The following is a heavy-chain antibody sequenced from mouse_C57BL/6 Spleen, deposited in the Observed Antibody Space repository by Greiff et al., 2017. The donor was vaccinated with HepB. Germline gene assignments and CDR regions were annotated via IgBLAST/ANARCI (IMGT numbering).Heavy chain of an antibody. Sequence: QVHVKQPGTELVKPGASVKLSCKASGYTFTSYWMHWVKQRPGQGLEWIGNINPSNGGTNYNEKFKSKATLTVDKSSSTAYMQLSSLTSEDSAVYYCANLYYDSSFDYWGQGTTLTVSS. CDR1: GYTFTSYW. CDR2: INPSNGGT. D-gene: IGHD2-4*01. V-gene: IGHV1-53*01. J-gene: IGHJ2*01. CDR3: ANLYYDSSFDY.